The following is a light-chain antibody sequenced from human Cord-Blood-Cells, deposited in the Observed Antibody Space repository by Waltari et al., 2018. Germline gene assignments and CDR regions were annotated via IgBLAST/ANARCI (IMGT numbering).Light chain of an antibody. CDR1: SSDGGGYNY. CDR2: DVS. J-gene: IGLJ2*01. CDR3: SSYTSSSTVV. Sequence: QSALTQPASVSGSPGQSITICCTGTSSDGGGYNYVSWYQQHPGKAPKLMIYDVSKRPSGVSNRFSGSKSGNTASLTISGLQAEDEADYYCSSYTSSSTVVFGGGTKLTVL. V-gene: IGLV2-14*01.